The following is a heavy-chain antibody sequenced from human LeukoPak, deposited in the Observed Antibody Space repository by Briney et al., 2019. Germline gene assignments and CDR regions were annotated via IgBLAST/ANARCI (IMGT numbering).Heavy chain of an antibody. CDR1: GGSISSYY. CDR2: IYYNGST. CDR3: ARPISPHGCFDY. V-gene: IGHV4-59*08. Sequence: SETLSLTCTVSGGSISSYYWSWIRQPPGKGLEWIGYIYYNGSTNYNPSLKSRVTISVDTSKNQFSLKLSSVTAADTAVYYCARPISPHGCFDYWGQGTLVTVSS. J-gene: IGHJ4*02. D-gene: IGHD2/OR15-2a*01.